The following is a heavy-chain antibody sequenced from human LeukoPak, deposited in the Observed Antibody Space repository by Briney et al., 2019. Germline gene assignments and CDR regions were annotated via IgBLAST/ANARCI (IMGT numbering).Heavy chain of an antibody. D-gene: IGHD3-10*01. CDR3: AANSADYNTLGSSYKV. CDR2: ISYSGTT. V-gene: IGHV4-38-2*02. CDR1: GYSISSSYF. J-gene: IGHJ4*02. Sequence: SETLSLTCTVSGYSISSSYFWGWIRQSPGKGLEWIGSISYSGTTYYNPSLKSRVTISVDTSKNQFSLKLNSVTAADTAVFYCAANSADYNTLGSSYKVWGQGTLVTVSS.